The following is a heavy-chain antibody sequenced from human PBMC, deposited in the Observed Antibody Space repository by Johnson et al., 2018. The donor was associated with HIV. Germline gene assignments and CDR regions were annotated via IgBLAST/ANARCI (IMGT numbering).Heavy chain of an antibody. D-gene: IGHD1-26*01. CDR3: ARRYSGSYAGAFDI. Sequence: QVQLVESGGGVVQPGRSLRLSCAASGFTFSSYAMHWVRQAPGKGLEWVAVISYDGSNKYYADSVKGRFTISRDNSKNTLYLQMNSLRAEDTAVYYCARRYSGSYAGAFDIWGQGTMVTVSS. J-gene: IGHJ3*02. V-gene: IGHV3-30*04. CDR2: ISYDGSNK. CDR1: GFTFSSYA.